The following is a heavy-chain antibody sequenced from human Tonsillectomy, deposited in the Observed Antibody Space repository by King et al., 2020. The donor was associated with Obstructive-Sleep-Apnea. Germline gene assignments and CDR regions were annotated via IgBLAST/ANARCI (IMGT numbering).Heavy chain of an antibody. J-gene: IGHJ5*02. V-gene: IGHV1-46*01. Sequence: QLVQSGAEVKKPGASVKVSCKASGYTFTSYYMHWVRQAPGQGLEWMGIINPSGGSTSYAQKFQGRVTMTRDTSTSTVYMELSSLRSEDTAVYYCARDHTPIVVVVAATGGWFDPWGQGTLVTVSS. CDR2: INPSGGST. CDR1: GYTFTSYY. CDR3: ARDHTPIVVVVAATGGWFDP. D-gene: IGHD2-15*01.